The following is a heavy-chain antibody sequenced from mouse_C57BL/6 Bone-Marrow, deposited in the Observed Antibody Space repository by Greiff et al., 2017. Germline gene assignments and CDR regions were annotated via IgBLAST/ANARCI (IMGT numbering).Heavy chain of an antibody. Sequence: QVQLQQSGAELMKPGASVKLSCKATGYTFTGYWIEWVKQRPGHGLEWIGEILPGSGSTNYNEKFKGKATFTADTSTNTAYMQLSSLTTEDAAIDNYERGGTTVGAPFDYWGQGTTLTVSS. J-gene: IGHJ2*01. CDR3: ERGGTTVGAPFDY. V-gene: IGHV1-9*01. CDR2: ILPGSGST. D-gene: IGHD1-1*01. CDR1: GYTFTGYW.